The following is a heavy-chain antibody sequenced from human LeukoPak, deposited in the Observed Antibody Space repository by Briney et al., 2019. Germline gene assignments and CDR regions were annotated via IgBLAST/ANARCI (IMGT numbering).Heavy chain of an antibody. CDR1: GFTFSSYA. CDR2: ISGSGGST. V-gene: IGHV3-23*01. Sequence: GGSLRLSCAASGFTFSSYAMSWVRQAPGKGLEWVSAISGSGGSTYYADSVKGRFTISRDNSKNTLYLQMNSLRAEDTAVYYCAKGSYDSSGYHYYYYYYMDVWDKGTTVTVSS. CDR3: AKGSYDSSGYHYYYYYYMDV. J-gene: IGHJ6*03. D-gene: IGHD3-22*01.